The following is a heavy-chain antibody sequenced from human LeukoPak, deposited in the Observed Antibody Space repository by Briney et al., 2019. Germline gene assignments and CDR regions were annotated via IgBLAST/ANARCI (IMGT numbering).Heavy chain of an antibody. CDR1: GFTFSTYA. J-gene: IGHJ4*02. CDR2: ISGSGGTT. D-gene: IGHD3-3*01. V-gene: IGHV3-23*01. CDR3: AKSDVVGAVITTPFDY. Sequence: PGGSLRLSCAASGFTFSTYAMSWVRQAPGKGLEWVSAISGSGGTTYYADSVKGRFTISRDNSKNTLYLQMNSLRAEDTAVYYCAKSDVVGAVITTPFDYWGQGTLVTVSS.